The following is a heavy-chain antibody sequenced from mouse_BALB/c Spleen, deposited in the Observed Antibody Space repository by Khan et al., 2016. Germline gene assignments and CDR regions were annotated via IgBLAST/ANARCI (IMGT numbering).Heavy chain of an antibody. CDR3: ASGDSSGYRGYFDY. J-gene: IGHJ2*01. CDR1: GYTFTNYG. V-gene: IGHV9-3-1*01. CDR2: INTYTGEP. D-gene: IGHD3-2*01. Sequence: QIQLVQSGPELKKPGETVKISCKASGYTFTNYGMNWVKQAPGKGLKWMGWINTYTGEPTYADDFKGRFAFFLETSASTAYLQINNLKNEDTATYFCASGDSSGYRGYFDYWGQGTTLTVSS.